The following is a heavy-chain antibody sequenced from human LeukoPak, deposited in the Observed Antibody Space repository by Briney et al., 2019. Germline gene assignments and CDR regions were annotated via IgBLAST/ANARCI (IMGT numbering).Heavy chain of an antibody. Sequence: SETLSFTCAVYGGSFSGYYWSWFRQPPGKGLEWIGEINHSGSTNYNPSLKSRVTISVDTSKNQFSLKLSSVTAADTAVYYCARSRRVFDDILTGYSPFDYWGQGTLVTVSS. CDR2: INHSGST. J-gene: IGHJ4*02. CDR1: GGSFSGYY. D-gene: IGHD3-9*01. CDR3: ARSRRVFDDILTGYSPFDY. V-gene: IGHV4-34*01.